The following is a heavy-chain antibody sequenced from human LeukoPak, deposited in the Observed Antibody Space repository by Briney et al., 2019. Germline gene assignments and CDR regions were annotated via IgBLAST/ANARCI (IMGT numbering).Heavy chain of an antibody. J-gene: IGHJ4*02. V-gene: IGHV3-23*01. Sequence: GGSLRLSCAASGFTFSTYAMSWVRQAPRTGLEWVSAIRGGGGSTYYADSVRGRFTISRDNSKNTLYLQMNSLRAEDTAVYYCAKHGGQVVIITAGYGYWGQGTLVTVSS. D-gene: IGHD3-22*01. CDR2: IRGGGGST. CDR3: AKHGGQVVIITAGYGY. CDR1: GFTFSTYA.